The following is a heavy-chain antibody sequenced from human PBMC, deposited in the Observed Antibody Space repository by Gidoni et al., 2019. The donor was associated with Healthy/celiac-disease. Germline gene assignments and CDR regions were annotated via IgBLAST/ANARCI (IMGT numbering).Heavy chain of an antibody. CDR3: ARVIAAAADY. V-gene: IGHV3-21*01. D-gene: IGHD6-13*01. Sequence: EVQLVESGGGLVKPGGSLRLSCAASGFTFSSYSMNWVRQAPGKGLECVSSISSSSSYIYYADSVKGRFTISRDNAKNSLYLQMNSLRAEDTAVYYCARVIAAAADYWGQGTLVTVSS. J-gene: IGHJ4*02. CDR1: GFTFSSYS. CDR2: ISSSSSYI.